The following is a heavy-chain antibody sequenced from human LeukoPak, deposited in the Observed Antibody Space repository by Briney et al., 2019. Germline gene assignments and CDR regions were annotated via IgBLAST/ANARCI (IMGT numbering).Heavy chain of an antibody. CDR1: GYSFTSYC. Sequence: PGESLKISCKGSGYSFTSYCIGWVRQMPGKGLEWMGIICPGVSDTRYSPSFQGQVTISADKSISTAYLQWSSLKASDTAMYYCARLMYSSSWYGHNWFDPWGQGTLVTVSS. CDR3: ARLMYSSSWYGHNWFDP. CDR2: ICPGVSDT. V-gene: IGHV5-51*01. J-gene: IGHJ5*02. D-gene: IGHD6-13*01.